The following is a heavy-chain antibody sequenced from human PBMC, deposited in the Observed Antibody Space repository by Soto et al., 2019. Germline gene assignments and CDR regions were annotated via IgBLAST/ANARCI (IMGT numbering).Heavy chain of an antibody. CDR2: IKQDGSEK. V-gene: IGHV3-7*03. J-gene: IGHJ3*01. D-gene: IGHD5-18*01. Sequence: GGSLRLSCAASGFTFSSYGMSWVRQAPGKGLEWVANIKQDGSEKYYVDSVKGRFTISRDNAKNSLYLQMNSLRAEDTAVYYCARGGGYSYGYGAFDLWGQGTMVTVSS. CDR1: GFTFSSYG. CDR3: ARGGGYSYGYGAFDL.